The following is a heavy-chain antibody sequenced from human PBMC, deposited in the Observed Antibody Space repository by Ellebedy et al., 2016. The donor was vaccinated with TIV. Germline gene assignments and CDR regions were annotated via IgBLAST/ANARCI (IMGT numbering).Heavy chain of an antibody. D-gene: IGHD3-22*01. CDR3: ARDQTNHHSGTSGFN. Sequence: PGGSLRLSCAASGFTFSTYRMHWFRQAPGKGLVWVSRFDGDGTNTAYPDSVKGRFSISRDNAENTLYLHMNSLRAEDTAVYYCARDQTNHHSGTSGFNWGQGTLVTVSS. CDR1: GFTFSTYR. CDR2: FDGDGTNT. J-gene: IGHJ4*02. V-gene: IGHV3-74*01.